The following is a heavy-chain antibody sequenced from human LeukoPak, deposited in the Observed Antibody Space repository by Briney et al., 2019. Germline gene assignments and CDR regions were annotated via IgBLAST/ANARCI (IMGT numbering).Heavy chain of an antibody. Sequence: GRSLRLSCAASGFTFSSYGMHWVRQAPGKGLEWVAVISYDGSNKYYADSVKGRFTISRDNSKNTLYLQMNSLRAEDTAVYYCARDTTYAFDMWGQGTMVTVSS. CDR3: ARDTTYAFDM. CDR1: GFTFSSYG. J-gene: IGHJ3*02. CDR2: ISYDGSNK. V-gene: IGHV3-30*03. D-gene: IGHD1-14*01.